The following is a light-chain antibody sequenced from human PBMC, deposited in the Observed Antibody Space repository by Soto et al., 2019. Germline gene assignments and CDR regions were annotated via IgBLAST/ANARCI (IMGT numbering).Light chain of an antibody. Sequence: EIVLTQSPATLSLSPGERATLSCRASQSVSSYLAWYQQKPGQAPRLLIYDASNRATGIPARFSGSGSGTDFTLTISSLEPEDFEVYYCQQQSTFGGGTKVEIK. J-gene: IGKJ4*01. CDR3: QQQST. CDR2: DAS. V-gene: IGKV3-11*01. CDR1: QSVSSY.